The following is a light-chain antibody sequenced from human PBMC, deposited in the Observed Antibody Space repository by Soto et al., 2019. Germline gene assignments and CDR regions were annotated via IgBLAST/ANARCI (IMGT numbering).Light chain of an antibody. CDR2: AAS. CDR1: LGIRND. J-gene: IGKJ1*01. CDR3: LQHNSYPWT. Sequence: DIQMTQSPSSLSASVGDRVTITCRASLGIRNDLGWYQQKPGKPPKRLIFAASSLQSGLPPRYSGSGVETEFTLSISRLQPEDFAAYYCLQHNSYPWTCGQGTKDEIK. V-gene: IGKV1-17*01.